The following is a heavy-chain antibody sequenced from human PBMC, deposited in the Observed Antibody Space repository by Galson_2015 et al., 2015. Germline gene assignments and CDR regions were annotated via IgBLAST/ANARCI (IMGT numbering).Heavy chain of an antibody. CDR1: GFTFSSYS. CDR3: ARDLLVTYGMDV. Sequence: SLRLSCAASGFTFSSYSMNWVRQAPGKGLEWVSCISSSSSTIYYADSVKGRFTISRDNAKNSLYLQMNSLRDEDTAVYYCARDLLVTYGMDVWGQGTTVTVSS. V-gene: IGHV3-48*02. D-gene: IGHD4-23*01. J-gene: IGHJ6*02. CDR2: ISSSSSTI.